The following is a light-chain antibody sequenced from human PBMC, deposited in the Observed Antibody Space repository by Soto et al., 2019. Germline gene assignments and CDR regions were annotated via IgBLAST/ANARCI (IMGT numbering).Light chain of an antibody. V-gene: IGKV3-20*01. CDR2: DAS. CDR3: QQYGSSPWT. CDR1: QSVSNNY. Sequence: EIVLTQSPGTLSLSPGERATLSCRASQSVSNNYLAWYQQEPGQAPRLLIYDASRRATGIPDRFSGSGSGTDFTLTISRLEPEDFAVYYCQQYGSSPWTFGQGTKVDIK. J-gene: IGKJ1*01.